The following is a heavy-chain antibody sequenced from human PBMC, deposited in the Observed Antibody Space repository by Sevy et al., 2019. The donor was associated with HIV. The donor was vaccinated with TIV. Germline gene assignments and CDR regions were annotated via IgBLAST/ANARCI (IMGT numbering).Heavy chain of an antibody. Sequence: GGSLRLSCAASGFTFSSYSMNWVRQAPWKGLEWVSSISSSSNYIYYADSVKGRFTISRDNAKNSLYLQMNSLRAEDTAVYYCAREGVGYGDYERGGGAFDYWGQGTLVTVSS. V-gene: IGHV3-21*01. D-gene: IGHD4-17*01. CDR1: GFTFSSYS. CDR3: AREGVGYGDYERGGGAFDY. J-gene: IGHJ4*02. CDR2: ISSSSNYI.